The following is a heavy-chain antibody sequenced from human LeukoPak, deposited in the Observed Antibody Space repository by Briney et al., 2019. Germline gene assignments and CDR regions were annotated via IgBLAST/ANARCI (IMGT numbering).Heavy chain of an antibody. CDR2: ISSGSNYI. Sequence: GGSLRLSCAASGFTFNSYSMNWVRQAPGKGLEWVSSISSGSNYIYYADSVKGRFTISRDNAKNSLYLQMNSLRAEDTALYYCARGPRSLWFGELSSWGQGTLVTVSS. D-gene: IGHD3-10*01. CDR3: ARGPRSLWFGELSS. V-gene: IGHV3-21*01. J-gene: IGHJ4*02. CDR1: GFTFNSYS.